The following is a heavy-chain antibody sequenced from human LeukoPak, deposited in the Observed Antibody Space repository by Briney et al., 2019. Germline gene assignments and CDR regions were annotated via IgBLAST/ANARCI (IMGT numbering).Heavy chain of an antibody. CDR1: GFTFSSYA. J-gene: IGHJ4*02. V-gene: IGHV3-7*01. CDR2: IKQDGSEK. Sequence: PGGSLRLSCAASGFTFSSYAMSWVRQAPGKGLEWVANIKQDGSEKYYVDSVKGRFTISRDNAKNSLYLQMNSLRAEDTAVYYCASLPHYWGQGTLVTVSS. CDR3: ASLPHY.